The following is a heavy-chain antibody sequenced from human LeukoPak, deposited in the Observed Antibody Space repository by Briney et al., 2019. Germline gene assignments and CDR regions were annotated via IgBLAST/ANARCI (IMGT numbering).Heavy chain of an antibody. V-gene: IGHV1-69*05. D-gene: IGHD4-17*01. CDR3: AIHDYGDPLGVRSFDY. CDR2: IIPIFGTA. CDR1: GGTFSSYA. Sequence: GASVKVSCKASGGTFSSYAISWVRQAPGQGLEWMGRIIPIFGTANYAQKFQGRVTITTDESTSTAYMELSSLRSEDTAVYYCAIHDYGDPLGVRSFDYWGQGTLVTVSS. J-gene: IGHJ4*02.